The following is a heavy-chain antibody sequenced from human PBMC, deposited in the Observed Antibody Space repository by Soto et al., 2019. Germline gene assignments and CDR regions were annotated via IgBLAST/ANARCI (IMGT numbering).Heavy chain of an antibody. V-gene: IGHV3-21*01. D-gene: IGHD3-22*01. CDR2: ISSTGSYI. CDR1: GFTFSSYG. CDR3: ARGAYGYYDSSGYTDAFDI. Sequence: GGSLRLSCAASGFTFSSYGIHWVRQAPGKGLEWVSSISSTGSYIYFADSVKGRFTISGDNAKNSLYLQMNSLRAEDTAVYYCARGAYGYYDSSGYTDAFDIWGQGTMVTVS. J-gene: IGHJ3*02.